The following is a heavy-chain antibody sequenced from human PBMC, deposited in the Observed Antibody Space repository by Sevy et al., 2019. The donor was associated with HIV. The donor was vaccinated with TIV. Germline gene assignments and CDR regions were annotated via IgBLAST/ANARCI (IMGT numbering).Heavy chain of an antibody. CDR2: MNPNSGNT. V-gene: IGHV1-8*01. Sequence: ASVKVSCKASGYTFTSYDINWVRQATGQGLEWMGWMNPNSGNTGYAQKFQGRVTMTRNTSISTAYMELSSLRSEDTAVYYCARGQGIAAAGRYYYYYGMDVWGQGTTVTVSS. J-gene: IGHJ6*02. CDR1: GYTFTSYD. CDR3: ARGQGIAAAGRYYYYYGMDV. D-gene: IGHD6-13*01.